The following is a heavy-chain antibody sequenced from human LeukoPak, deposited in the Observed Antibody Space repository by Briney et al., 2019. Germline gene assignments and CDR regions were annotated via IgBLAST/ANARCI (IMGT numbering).Heavy chain of an antibody. Sequence: GGSLKLSCAASGFTFSDYYMSWIRQAPGKGLEWVSYISSSGSTIYYADSVKGRFTISRDNAKNSLYLQMNSLRAEDTAVYYCARATPEGYCSSTSCPYDYWGQGTLVTVSS. V-gene: IGHV3-11*01. CDR2: ISSSGSTI. CDR1: GFTFSDYY. D-gene: IGHD2-2*01. J-gene: IGHJ4*02. CDR3: ARATPEGYCSSTSCPYDY.